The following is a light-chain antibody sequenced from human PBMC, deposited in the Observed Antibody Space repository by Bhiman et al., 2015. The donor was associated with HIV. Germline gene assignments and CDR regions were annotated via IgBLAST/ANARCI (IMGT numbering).Light chain of an antibody. CDR2: RND. J-gene: IGLJ3*02. CDR3: QYYDSSTLHWV. Sequence: NFMLTHALSLSESPGKTVTIYCARDSGAIGSNYVQWYQQRPGHSPTLLIYRNDQRPSGVPPRFSGSIDSYSNSAFLTISGLKTEDEADYYCQYYDSSTLHWVFGGGTKLTVL. V-gene: IGLV6-57*01. CDR1: SGAIGSNY.